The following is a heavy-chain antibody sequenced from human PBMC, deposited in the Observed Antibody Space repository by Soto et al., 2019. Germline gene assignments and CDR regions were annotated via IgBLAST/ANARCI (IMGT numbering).Heavy chain of an antibody. J-gene: IGHJ6*02. CDR2: IRSKTDGGTA. V-gene: IGHV3-15*07. CDR1: GFTFSNAW. D-gene: IGHD3-3*01. CDR3: ARDRYYDFWSGYYPGAYYYYGMDV. Sequence: GSLRLSCAASGFTFSNAWMNWVRQAPGKGLEWVGRIRSKTDGGTADYAGPVQGRFTISRDDSKNTLYLQINSLKSEDTAVYYCARDRYYDFWSGYYPGAYYYYGMDVWGQGTTVTVYS.